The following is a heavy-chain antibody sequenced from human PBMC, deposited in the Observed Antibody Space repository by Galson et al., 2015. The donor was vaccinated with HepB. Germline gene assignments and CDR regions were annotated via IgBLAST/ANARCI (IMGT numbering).Heavy chain of an antibody. J-gene: IGHJ4*02. CDR3: ITFSSANSWSH. CDR1: GFSFNTAW. V-gene: IGHV3-15*07. Sequence: SLRLSCAASGFSFNTAWMNWVRQAPGKGLEWVGRIKSKTDGETIDYAAPVKGRFTISRNDSKNTLYLQMNSLKTEDTAIYYCITFSSANSWSHWGQGTLVTVSS. CDR2: IKSKTDGETI. D-gene: IGHD6-13*01.